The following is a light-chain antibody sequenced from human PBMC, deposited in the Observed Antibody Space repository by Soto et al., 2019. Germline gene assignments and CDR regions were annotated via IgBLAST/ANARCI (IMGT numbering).Light chain of an antibody. CDR3: QSYDSSNSWV. CDR2: EDN. V-gene: IGLV6-57*02. J-gene: IGLJ3*02. CDR1: SGSIASNY. Sequence: NFMLTQPHSVSESPGKTVTISCTSSSGSIASNYVQWYQQRPGSAPTTVIYEDNQRPSGVPDRFSGSIDSSSNSASLTISGLKTEDEADYYCQSYDSSNSWVFGGGTKVTVL.